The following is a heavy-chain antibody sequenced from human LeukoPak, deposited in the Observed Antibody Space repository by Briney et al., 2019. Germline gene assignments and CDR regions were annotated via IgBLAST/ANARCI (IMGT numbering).Heavy chain of an antibody. CDR1: GFTFDDYA. V-gene: IGHV3-43D*03. D-gene: IGHD2-2*01. J-gene: IGHJ4*02. Sequence: GGYLRLSCAASGFTFDDYAMHWVRQAQGKGLEWVSLISWDGGSTYYADSVKGRFTISRDNSKNSLYLQIHSLRAEDTALYYCARDRGYCSGTRCCRDFDYWGRGTLVTVSS. CDR3: ARDRGYCSGTRCCRDFDY. CDR2: ISWDGGST.